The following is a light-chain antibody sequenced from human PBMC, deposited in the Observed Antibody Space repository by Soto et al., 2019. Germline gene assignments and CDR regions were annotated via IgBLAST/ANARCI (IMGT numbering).Light chain of an antibody. CDR2: EVS. CDR1: SSDVGGYNY. V-gene: IGLV2-14*01. CDR3: SSYTFSSTYF. J-gene: IGLJ1*01. Sequence: QYALTQPASVSGSPGQSITISCTGTSSDVGGYNYVSWYQQHPGKAPKLLIYEVSNRPSGVSNRFSGSKSGNTASLTISGLQAEDEADYYCSSYTFSSTYFFGTGIKLTVL.